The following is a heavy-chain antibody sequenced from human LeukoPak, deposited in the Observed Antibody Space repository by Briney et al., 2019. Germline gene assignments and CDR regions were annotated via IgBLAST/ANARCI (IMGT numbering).Heavy chain of an antibody. V-gene: IGHV4-4*07. D-gene: IGHD2-15*01. CDR3: ARDRPYPDIVVVGYGFDI. CDR2: IYTSGST. CDR1: GDSISSYY. Sequence: SETLSLTCTVSGDSISSYYWSWMRQPAGKGLEWIGRIYTSGSTIYNPSLKSRVIMSIDMSRNQFSLKVNSVTAADTAVYYCARDRPYPDIVVVGYGFDIWGQGTMATVSS. J-gene: IGHJ3*02.